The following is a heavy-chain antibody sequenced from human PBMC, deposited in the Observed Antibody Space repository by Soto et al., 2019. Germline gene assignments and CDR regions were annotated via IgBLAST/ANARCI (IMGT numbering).Heavy chain of an antibody. D-gene: IGHD6-19*01. CDR3: ARVRVAGSIDY. CDR2: IYYSGST. Sequence: SDTLSLTCTFPSAPTGSNYWRWIWQPPLRGLEWIGYIYYSGSTNYNPSLKSRVTISVDTSKDQFSLKLSSVTAADTAVYYCARVRVAGSIDYWGQGTLVTVCS. CDR1: SAPTGSNY. J-gene: IGHJ4*02. V-gene: IGHV4-59*12.